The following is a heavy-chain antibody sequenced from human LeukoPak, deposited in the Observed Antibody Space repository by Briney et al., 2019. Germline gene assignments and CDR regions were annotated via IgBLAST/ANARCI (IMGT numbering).Heavy chain of an antibody. V-gene: IGHV3-30*02. CDR2: IRYDGSNK. CDR1: GFTFSSYG. Sequence: HPGGSLRLSCAASGFTFSSYGMHWVRRAPGKGLEWVAFIRYDGSNKYYADSVKGRFTISRDNSKNTLYLQMNSLRAEDTAVYYCAKALLRLLEWTFDPWGQGTLVTVSS. CDR3: AKALLRLLEWTFDP. D-gene: IGHD3-3*01. J-gene: IGHJ5*02.